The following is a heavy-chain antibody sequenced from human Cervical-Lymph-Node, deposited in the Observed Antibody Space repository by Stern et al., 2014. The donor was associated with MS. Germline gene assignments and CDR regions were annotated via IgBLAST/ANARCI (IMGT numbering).Heavy chain of an antibody. CDR2: FDPEDGET. J-gene: IGHJ1*01. CDR1: GHPLSELA. D-gene: IGHD3-10*01. CDR3: ATXXGVK. V-gene: IGHV1-24*01. Sequence: VHLVESGAEVKKPGASVTVSCNVSGHPLSELAIHWLRQLPTSGLEWLGQFDPEDGETVYAQRLQGRLTMTEDTNTGTAYMTLTALTSDDTAVYYCATXXGVKWGPGTLVAVSS.